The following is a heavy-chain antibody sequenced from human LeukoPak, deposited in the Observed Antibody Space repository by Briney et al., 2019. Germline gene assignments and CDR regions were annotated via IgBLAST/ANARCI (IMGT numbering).Heavy chain of an antibody. CDR3: ARVGGTYYYGSGSFYFDY. V-gene: IGHV4-59*01. CDR2: IYHSGST. Sequence: SETLSLTCTVSGDSISSYYWSWIRQPPGKGLEWIGYIYHSGSTNYNPSLKSRATISVDTSKNQFSLKLSSVTAADTAVYYCARVGGTYYYGSGSFYFDYWGQGTLVTVSS. J-gene: IGHJ4*02. D-gene: IGHD3-10*01. CDR1: GDSISSYY.